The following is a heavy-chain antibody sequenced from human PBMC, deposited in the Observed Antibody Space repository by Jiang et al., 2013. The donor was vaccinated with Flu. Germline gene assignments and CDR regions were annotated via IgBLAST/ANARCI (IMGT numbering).Heavy chain of an antibody. Sequence: SVKVSCKASGGTFSSYAISWVRQAPGQGLEWMGGIIPIFGTANYAQKFQGRVTITADESTSTAYMELSSLRSEDTAVYYCARDKNIVVVPAARSYYYYYGMDVWGQGTTVTVSS. D-gene: IGHD2-2*01. CDR1: GGTFSSYA. CDR3: ARDKNIVVVPAARSYYYYYGMDV. CDR2: IIPIFGTA. V-gene: IGHV1-69*01. J-gene: IGHJ6*02.